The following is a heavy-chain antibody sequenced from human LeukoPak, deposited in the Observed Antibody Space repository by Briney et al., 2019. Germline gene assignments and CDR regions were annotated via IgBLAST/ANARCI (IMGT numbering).Heavy chain of an antibody. J-gene: IGHJ4*02. CDR3: ARGCAKAGILPYYYFDY. Sequence: PGGSLRLSCAASGFTFSSYSMNWVRQAPGKGLEWVSSISSSSSYIYYADSVKGRFTISRDNAKNSLYLQMNSLRAEDTAVYYCARGCAKAGILPYYYFDYWGQGTLVTVSS. D-gene: IGHD6-13*01. CDR1: GFTFSSYS. V-gene: IGHV3-21*01. CDR2: ISSSSSYI.